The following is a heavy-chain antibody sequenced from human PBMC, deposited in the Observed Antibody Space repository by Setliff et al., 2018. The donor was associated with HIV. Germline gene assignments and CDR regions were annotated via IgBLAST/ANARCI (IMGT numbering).Heavy chain of an antibody. Sequence: SETLSLTCTVYGGSISGRNYVWGWIRQTPRKGLEWIGTIHYSGSTYHNPSLESRITMSVDTSKNQFFLRLSSVSAADTAVYYCAREPKIWSGYYSHFYYMDVWGKGTTVTVSS. CDR3: AREPKIWSGYYSHFYYMDV. D-gene: IGHD3-3*01. CDR2: IHYSGST. J-gene: IGHJ6*03. CDR1: GGSISGRNYV. V-gene: IGHV4-39*02.